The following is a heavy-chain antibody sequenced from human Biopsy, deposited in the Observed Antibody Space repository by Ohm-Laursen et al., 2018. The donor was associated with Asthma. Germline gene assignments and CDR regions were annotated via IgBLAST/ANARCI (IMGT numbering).Heavy chain of an antibody. J-gene: IGHJ3*02. D-gene: IGHD1-1*01. Sequence: RSLRLSCAATGFSFRNVAIHWVRQAPGKGLEWVGVISKDASTQDYADSVKGRFTMARDNSKNTLDLQMNSLREEDTAVYYCVRDGTDDAFDIWGQGTVVSVSS. CDR2: ISKDASTQ. V-gene: IGHV3-30*01. CDR1: GFSFRNVA. CDR3: VRDGTDDAFDI.